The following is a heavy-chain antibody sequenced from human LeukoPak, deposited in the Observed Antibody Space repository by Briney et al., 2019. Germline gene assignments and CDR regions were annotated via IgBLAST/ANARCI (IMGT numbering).Heavy chain of an antibody. Sequence: GRSLRLSCAASGFTFSSYGMHWVRQAPGKGLEWVAGISYDGSNKYYSDSVRGRFTISRDNSKNTLYLQMNSLRDEDTAVYYCARDFRSLYYFDHWGQGSLVTVSS. V-gene: IGHV3-30*03. CDR1: GFTFSSYG. CDR2: ISYDGSNK. CDR3: ARDFRSLYYFDH. D-gene: IGHD1-26*01. J-gene: IGHJ4*02.